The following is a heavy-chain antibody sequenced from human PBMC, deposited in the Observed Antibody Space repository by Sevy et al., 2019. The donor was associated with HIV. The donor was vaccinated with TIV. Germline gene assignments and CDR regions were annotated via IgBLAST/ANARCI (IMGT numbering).Heavy chain of an antibody. D-gene: IGHD5-18*01. V-gene: IGHV3-7*01. J-gene: IGHJ4*02. Sequence: GGSLRLSCVASRFTFSDSWMTWVRQAPGKGLERIAFINEDGRRLGYVDSVRGRFTITRENTTNSLYLHMNSLRAEDTAVYFCARDRAYSALDYWGQGTLVTVSS. CDR2: INEDGRRL. CDR3: ARDRAYSALDY. CDR1: RFTFSDSW.